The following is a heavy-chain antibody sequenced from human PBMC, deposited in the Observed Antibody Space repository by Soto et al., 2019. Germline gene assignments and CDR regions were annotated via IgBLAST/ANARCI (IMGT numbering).Heavy chain of an antibody. D-gene: IGHD6-19*01. Sequence: QVQLVESEGGVVQPGRSLRLSCAASGFTFSSYGMHWVRQAPGKGLEWVAVILYDGSKKYYADSVKGRFTISRDNSKNTMYLQMSSLRGEDTALYYCVKDGSSGWPYFGDMDVWGRGTTVTVSS. CDR3: VKDGSSGWPYFGDMDV. CDR2: ILYDGSKK. J-gene: IGHJ6*02. CDR1: GFTFSSYG. V-gene: IGHV3-30*18.